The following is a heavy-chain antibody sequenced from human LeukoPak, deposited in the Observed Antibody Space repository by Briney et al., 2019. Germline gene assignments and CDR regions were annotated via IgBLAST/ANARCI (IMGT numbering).Heavy chain of an antibody. V-gene: IGHV4-4*07. CDR2: IYTSGST. CDR1: GGSISSYY. Sequence: PSETLSLTCTVSGGSISSYYWSWIRQPAGKGLEWIGRIYTSGSTNYNPSLKSRVTMSVDTSKNQFSLKLSSVTAADTAVYYCARGSARSGQTVPFDYWGQGTLVTVSS. D-gene: IGHD2-15*01. CDR3: ARGSARSGQTVPFDY. J-gene: IGHJ4*02.